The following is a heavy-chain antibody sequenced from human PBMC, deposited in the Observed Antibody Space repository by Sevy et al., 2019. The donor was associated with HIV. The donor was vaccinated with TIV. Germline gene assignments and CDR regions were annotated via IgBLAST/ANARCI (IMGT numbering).Heavy chain of an antibody. CDR1: GFTVSSNY. V-gene: IGHV3-53*01. D-gene: IGHD5-12*01. CDR2: IYSGGST. Sequence: GGSLRLSCAASGFTVSSNYMSWVRQAPGKGLEWVSVIYSGGSTYYADYVKGQFTISRDNSKNTLYLQMNSLRAEDTAVYYCARVFIGGSIDSWGQRTLVTVSS. CDR3: ARVFIGGSIDS. J-gene: IGHJ4*02.